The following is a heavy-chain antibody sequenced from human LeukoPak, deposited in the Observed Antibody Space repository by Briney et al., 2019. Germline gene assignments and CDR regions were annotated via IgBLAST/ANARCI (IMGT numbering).Heavy chain of an antibody. CDR1: GFTFSSYG. D-gene: IGHD4-11*01. Sequence: GGSQRLSCAASGFTFSSYGMHWVRQAPGKGLEWVAFIRYDGSNKYYADSVKGRFTISRDNSKNTLYLQMNSLRAEDTAVYYCAKDSVRTTVTTPLDYWGQGTLVTVSS. CDR3: AKDSVRTTVTTPLDY. J-gene: IGHJ4*02. CDR2: IRYDGSNK. V-gene: IGHV3-30*02.